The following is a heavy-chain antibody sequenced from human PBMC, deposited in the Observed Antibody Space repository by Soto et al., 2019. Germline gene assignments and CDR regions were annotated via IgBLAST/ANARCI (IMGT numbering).Heavy chain of an antibody. J-gene: IGHJ4*02. CDR1: GGSISSGGYY. V-gene: IGHV4-31*03. D-gene: IGHD4-17*01. CDR2: IYYSGST. CDR3: AGHSDYGDYDWTDY. Sequence: SETLSLTCTVSGGSISSGGYYWSWIRQHPGKGLEWIGYIYYSGSTYYNPSLKSRVTISVDTSKNQFSLKLSSVTAADTAVYYCAGHSDYGDYDWTDYWGQGTLVTVSS.